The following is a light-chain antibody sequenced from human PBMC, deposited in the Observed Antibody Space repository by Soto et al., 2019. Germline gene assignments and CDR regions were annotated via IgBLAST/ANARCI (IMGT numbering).Light chain of an antibody. J-gene: IGKJ5*01. V-gene: IGKV3-20*01. CDR3: QQYGSSPLIT. Sequence: ESVLRQSPGTLSLSPGQRATLSCRASQRLSASDIAWYQQKPGQAPKFLIYGVSSRATGIPDRFSGSGSGTDLTLTISRLETEDFAVYHCQQYGSSPLITFGQGTRLEIK. CDR2: GVS. CDR1: QRLSASD.